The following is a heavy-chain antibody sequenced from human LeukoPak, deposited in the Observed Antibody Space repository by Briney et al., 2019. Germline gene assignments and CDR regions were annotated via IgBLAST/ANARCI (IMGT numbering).Heavy chain of an antibody. V-gene: IGHV4-38-2*01. CDR3: ASTAATIDFDY. D-gene: IGHD2-15*01. CDR1: GYSISSGYY. J-gene: IGHJ4*02. Sequence: PSETLSLTXAVSGYSISSGYYWGWIRQPPGKGLEWIGSIYHSGSTYYNPSLKSRVTISVDTSKNQFSLKLSSVTAADTAVYYCASTAATIDFDYWGQGTLVTVSS. CDR2: IYHSGST.